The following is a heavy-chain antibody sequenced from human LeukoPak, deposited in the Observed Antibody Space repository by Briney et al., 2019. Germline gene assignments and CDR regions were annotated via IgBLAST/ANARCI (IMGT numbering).Heavy chain of an antibody. D-gene: IGHD4-17*01. Sequence: GASVKVSCKASGYTCTGYYMHWVRQAPRQGLEWMGWINPNSGGTNYAQKFQGRVTMTRDTSISTAYMELSRLRSDDTAVYYCARDPVTTFLHGMDVWGQGTTVTVSS. CDR1: GYTCTGYY. J-gene: IGHJ6*02. CDR2: INPNSGGT. CDR3: ARDPVTTFLHGMDV. V-gene: IGHV1-2*02.